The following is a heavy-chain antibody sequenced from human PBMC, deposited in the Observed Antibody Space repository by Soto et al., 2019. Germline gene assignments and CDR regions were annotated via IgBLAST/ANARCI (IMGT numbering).Heavy chain of an antibody. Sequence: EVQLLESGGGLVQPGGSLRLSCAASGFTFSSYAMSWVRQAPGKGLEWVSAISGSGGSTYYADSVKGRFTISRDNSKNTLYLQMNSLRAEDTAVYYCAKAQDGAVAGPPLPAWFYWGQGTLVTVSS. V-gene: IGHV3-23*01. D-gene: IGHD6-19*01. CDR2: ISGSGGST. CDR3: AKAQDGAVAGPPLPAWFY. CDR1: GFTFSSYA. J-gene: IGHJ4*02.